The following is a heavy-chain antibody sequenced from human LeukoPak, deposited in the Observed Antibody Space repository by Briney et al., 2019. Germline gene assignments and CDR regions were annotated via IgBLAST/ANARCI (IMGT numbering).Heavy chain of an antibody. Sequence: GGSLRPSCAASGFTFSSYWMHWVRQAPGKGLVWVSRINNDGSSTSYADSVKGRFTISRDNAKNTLYLQMNSLRAEDTAVYYCARWGVWGSYRPIDYWGQGSLVTVSS. J-gene: IGHJ4*02. V-gene: IGHV3-74*01. CDR2: INNDGSST. CDR1: GFTFSSYW. D-gene: IGHD3-16*02. CDR3: ARWGVWGSYRPIDY.